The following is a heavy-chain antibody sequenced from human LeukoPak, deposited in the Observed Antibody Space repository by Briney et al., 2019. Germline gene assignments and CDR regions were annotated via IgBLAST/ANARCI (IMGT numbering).Heavy chain of an antibody. J-gene: IGHJ4*02. Sequence: SETLSLTGAVYGGSFSGYYWSWIRQPPGKGLEWIGEINHSGSTNYNPSLKSRVTISVDTSKNQFSLKLSSVTAADTAVYYCARATGYSDYWGQGTLVTVSS. CDR1: GGSFSGYY. V-gene: IGHV4-34*01. CDR3: ARATGYSDY. CDR2: INHSGST. D-gene: IGHD6-13*01.